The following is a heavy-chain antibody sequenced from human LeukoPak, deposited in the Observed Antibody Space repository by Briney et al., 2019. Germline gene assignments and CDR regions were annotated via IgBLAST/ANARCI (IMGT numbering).Heavy chain of an antibody. CDR3: ASAIVGY. CDR2: ISSSSSYV. J-gene: IGHJ4*02. Sequence: GGSLRLSCAASGFTFSSYSMNWVRQAPGKGLEWVSSISSSSSYVYYAGSVKGRFTISRDNAKNSLYLQMNSLRAEDTTVYYVASAIVGYWGQGTLVTVSS. D-gene: IGHD3-22*01. CDR1: GFTFSSYS. V-gene: IGHV3-21*01.